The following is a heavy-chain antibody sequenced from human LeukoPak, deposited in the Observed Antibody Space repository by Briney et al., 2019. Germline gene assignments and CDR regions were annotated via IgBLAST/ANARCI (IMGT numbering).Heavy chain of an antibody. CDR2: IYYTGTT. CDR3: ARAGPWQIDP. Sequence: PSETLSLTCTVSGVSINSHYWNWIRQPPGKGLEWIGHIYYTGTTNYNPSLKSRVTISVDRSKNHFSLKLKSVTNADTAVYYCARAGPWQIDPWGQGILVTVSS. CDR1: GVSINSHY. J-gene: IGHJ5*02. V-gene: IGHV4-59*11. D-gene: IGHD3-10*01.